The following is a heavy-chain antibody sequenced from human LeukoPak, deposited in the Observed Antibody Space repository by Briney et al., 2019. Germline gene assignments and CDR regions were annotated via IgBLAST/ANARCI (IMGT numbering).Heavy chain of an antibody. Sequence: SETLSLTCTVSGGSISSGSYYWSWIRQPAGKGLEWIGRIYTSGSTNYNPSLKSRVTISVDTSKNQFSLKLSSVTAADTAAYYCARSRIQLISDWGQGTLVTVSS. CDR3: ARSRIQLISD. V-gene: IGHV4-61*02. CDR2: IYTSGST. D-gene: IGHD5-18*01. J-gene: IGHJ4*02. CDR1: GGSISSGSYY.